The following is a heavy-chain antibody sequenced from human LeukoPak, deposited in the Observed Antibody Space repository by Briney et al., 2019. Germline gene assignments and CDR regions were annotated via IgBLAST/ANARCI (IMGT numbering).Heavy chain of an antibody. V-gene: IGHV4-4*07. CDR3: ARDTYYYDSGNYFDY. J-gene: IGHJ4*02. Sequence: SETLSLTCTVSGGSISSYYWSWIRQPAGKGLEWIGRIYTSGSTNYNPSLKSRVTMSVDTSKNQFSLKLSSVTAADTAVYYCARDTYYYDSGNYFDYWGQGTLVTVSS. D-gene: IGHD3-22*01. CDR1: GGSISSYY. CDR2: IYTSGST.